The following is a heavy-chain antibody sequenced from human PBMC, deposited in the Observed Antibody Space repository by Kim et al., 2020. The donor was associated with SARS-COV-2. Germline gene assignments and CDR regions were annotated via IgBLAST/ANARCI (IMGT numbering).Heavy chain of an antibody. V-gene: IGHV1-18*04. J-gene: IGHJ4*02. CDR2: ISAYNGNT. D-gene: IGHD6-13*01. CDR1: GYTFTSYG. CDR3: ASGIAAAGTFDY. Sequence: ASVKVSCKASGYTFTSYGISWVRQAPGQGLEWMGWISAYNGNTNYAQKLQGRVTMTTDTSTSTAYMELRSLRSDATAVYYCASGIAAAGTFDYWGQGTLVTVSS.